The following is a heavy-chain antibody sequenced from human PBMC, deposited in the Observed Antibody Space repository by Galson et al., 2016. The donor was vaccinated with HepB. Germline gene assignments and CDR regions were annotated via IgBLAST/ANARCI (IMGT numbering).Heavy chain of an antibody. CDR2: MNPNSANT. CDR3: AREGSDCSAGRCSTDYYGMDV. CDR1: GYTFISYD. Sequence: SVKVSCKASGYTFISYDINWVRQAAGQGLEWMGWMNPNSANTDYAQKFQGRVTMTRNTSISTAYMELSSLRSEDTAVYYCAREGSDCSAGRCSTDYYGMDVWGQGTPVTVSS. D-gene: IGHD2-15*01. V-gene: IGHV1-8*01. J-gene: IGHJ6*02.